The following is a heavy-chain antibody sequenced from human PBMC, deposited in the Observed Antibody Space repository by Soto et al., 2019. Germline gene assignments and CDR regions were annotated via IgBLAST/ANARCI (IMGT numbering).Heavy chain of an antibody. J-gene: IGHJ5*02. CDR3: ARDQGLGDGYNYWFDP. V-gene: IGHV1-69*01. CDR1: GGTFSSYA. Sequence: QVQLVQSGAEVKKPGSSVKVSCKASGGTFSSYAISWVRQAPGQGLEWMGGIIPIFGTANYAQKFQGRVTITADEATSTAYMELSSLRSEDTAVYYCARDQGLGDGYNYWFDPWGQGTLVTVSS. D-gene: IGHD5-12*01. CDR2: IIPIFGTA.